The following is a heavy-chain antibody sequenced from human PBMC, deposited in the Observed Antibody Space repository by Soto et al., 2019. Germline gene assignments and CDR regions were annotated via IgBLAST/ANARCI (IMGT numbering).Heavy chain of an antibody. CDR1: GFTFSNAW. Sequence: GGSLRLSCAASGFTFSNAWMSWVRQAPGKGLEWVGRIKSKSNGGTTDYATPVKGRFTISRDDSKNTLYLQMNSLKTEDTAVYYCTTAGRCYYYFYYMDVWGKGTTVTVSS. CDR2: IKSKSNGGTT. D-gene: IGHD1-26*01. CDR3: TTAGRCYYYFYYMDV. V-gene: IGHV3-15*01. J-gene: IGHJ6*03.